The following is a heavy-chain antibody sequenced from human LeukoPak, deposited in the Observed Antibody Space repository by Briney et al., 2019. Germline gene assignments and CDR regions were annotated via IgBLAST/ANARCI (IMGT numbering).Heavy chain of an antibody. CDR3: ARITGNFGTYRYDY. CDR1: GFTFSSYS. Sequence: PGGSLRLSCAASGFTFSSYSMNWVRQAPGKGLEWVSSISSSSSYIYYADSVKGRFTISRDNARNSLYLQMNSLRAEDTAIYYCARITGNFGTYRYDYWGQGSLVTVSS. V-gene: IGHV3-21*01. D-gene: IGHD3-16*02. J-gene: IGHJ4*02. CDR2: ISSSSSYI.